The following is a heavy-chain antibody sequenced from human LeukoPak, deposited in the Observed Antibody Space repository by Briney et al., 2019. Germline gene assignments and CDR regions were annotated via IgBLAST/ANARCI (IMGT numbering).Heavy chain of an antibody. CDR2: IWSDATNE. D-gene: IGHD4-11*01. Sequence: PGGSLRLSCEASGFTFSHFGMHWVSQAPGKGLEWVAVIWSDATNEYCADSVKGRFTISRDNFKNTVSLQMNSLRAEDTAVYYRAKDAQRGFDYSNSLEHWGQGSLVIVSS. CDR1: GFTFSHFG. J-gene: IGHJ5*02. CDR3: AKDAQRGFDYSNSLEH. V-gene: IGHV3-33*06.